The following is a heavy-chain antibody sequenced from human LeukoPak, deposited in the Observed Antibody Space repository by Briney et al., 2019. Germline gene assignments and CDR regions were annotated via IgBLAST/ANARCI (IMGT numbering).Heavy chain of an antibody. Sequence: SEALSLTCNVSGGSISNYYWSWIRQPAGKGLEWIGRIYTSGCTNYNPSLKSRVTMSVDTSKNQFTLNLSSVTAADTAVYYCARGSGYSYGYPLDYWGQGTLVTVSS. D-gene: IGHD5-18*01. CDR3: ARGSGYSYGYPLDY. V-gene: IGHV4-4*07. CDR1: GGSISNYY. CDR2: IYTSGCT. J-gene: IGHJ4*02.